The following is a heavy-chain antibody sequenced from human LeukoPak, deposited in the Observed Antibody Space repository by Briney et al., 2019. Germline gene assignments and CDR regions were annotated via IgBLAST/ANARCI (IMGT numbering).Heavy chain of an antibody. J-gene: IGHJ5*02. CDR2: MNPNSGNT. CDR1: GYTFTSYD. V-gene: IGHV1-8*01. CDR3: ARGPPKDFGSGSSWFDP. Sequence: GASVKVSCKASGYTFTSYDIIWVRQATGQGLEWMGWMNPNSGNTAYAQKFRGRVTMTRNTSITTAYMELSSLTSEDTAVYYCARGPPKDFGSGSSWFDPWGQGALVTVSS. D-gene: IGHD3-10*01.